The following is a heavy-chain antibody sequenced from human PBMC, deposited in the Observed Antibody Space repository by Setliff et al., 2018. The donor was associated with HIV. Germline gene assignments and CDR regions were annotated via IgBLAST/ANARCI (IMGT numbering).Heavy chain of an antibody. J-gene: IGHJ6*02. Sequence: KPSETLSLTCTVSGGSIRSHYWSWIRQPPGKGLEWIGSFYHTGSTHYNPSLKSRTTISLDTSRNQVSLKLSSVSAADTAVYYCARDQGLELRGDYYYYGMDVWGQGTTVTVTS. CDR3: ARDQGLELRGDYYYYGMDV. D-gene: IGHD1-7*01. CDR2: FYHTGST. V-gene: IGHV4-59*11. CDR1: GGSIRSHY.